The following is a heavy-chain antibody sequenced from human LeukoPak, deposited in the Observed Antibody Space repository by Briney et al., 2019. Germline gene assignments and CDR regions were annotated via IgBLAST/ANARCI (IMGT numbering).Heavy chain of an antibody. V-gene: IGHV5-10-1*01. Sequence: GESLKISCQGSGYPSTNYWINWVRQLPGKGLEWMGRIDPSDSHTYYSPSFQGHVTISADKSINTAYLQWSSLQASDTAMYYCGYCPGDCYIPDYWGQGTLVTVSS. CDR1: GYPSTNYW. CDR2: IDPSDSHT. CDR3: GYCPGDCYIPDY. J-gene: IGHJ4*02. D-gene: IGHD2-21*02.